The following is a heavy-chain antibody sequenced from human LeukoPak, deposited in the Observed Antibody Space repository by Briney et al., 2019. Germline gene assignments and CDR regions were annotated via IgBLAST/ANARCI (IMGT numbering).Heavy chain of an antibody. CDR2: IFYSGST. CDR3: ARGIYYYYYMDV. J-gene: IGHJ6*03. CDR1: GGSTSSSSYY. V-gene: IGHV4-39*07. Sequence: SETLSLTCTVSGGSTSSSSYYWGWIRQPPGKGLEWIGSIFYSGSTYYNPSLKSRVTISVDTSKNQFSLKLSSVTAADTAVYYCARGIYYYYYMDVWGKGTTVTVSS. D-gene: IGHD3-10*01.